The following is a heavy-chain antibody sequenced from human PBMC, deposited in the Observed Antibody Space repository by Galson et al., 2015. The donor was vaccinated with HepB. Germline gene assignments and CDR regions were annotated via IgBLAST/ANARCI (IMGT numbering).Heavy chain of an antibody. CDR3: ARGHYGDYVSAGGDY. D-gene: IGHD4-17*01. J-gene: IGHJ4*02. CDR2: ISSSSSYI. V-gene: IGHV3-21*01. Sequence: SLRLSCAASGFTFSSYSMNWVRQAPGKGLEWVSSISSSSSYIYYADSVKGRFTISRDNAKNSLYLQMNSLRAEDTAVYYCARGHYGDYVSAGGDYWGQGTLVTVSS. CDR1: GFTFSSYS.